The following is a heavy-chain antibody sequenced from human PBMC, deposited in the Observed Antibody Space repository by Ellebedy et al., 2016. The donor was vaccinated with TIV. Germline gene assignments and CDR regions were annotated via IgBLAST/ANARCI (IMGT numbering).Heavy chain of an antibody. CDR1: GYTFTRSA. D-gene: IGHD3-10*01. CDR2: INAGNGKT. J-gene: IGHJ4*02. V-gene: IGHV1-3*01. CDR3: ARGSAEGRAFDY. Sequence: AASVKVSCKTSGYTFTRSAIHWVRQAPGQRLEWMGWINAGNGKTKYSEKFQGRLTITGDTPASTAYIELSTLTSEDTAVYYCARGSAEGRAFDYWGQGTLVTVSS.